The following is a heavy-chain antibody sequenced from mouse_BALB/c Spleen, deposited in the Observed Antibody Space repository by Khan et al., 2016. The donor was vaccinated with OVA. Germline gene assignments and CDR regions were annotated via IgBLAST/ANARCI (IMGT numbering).Heavy chain of an antibody. D-gene: IGHD2-14*01. CDR1: GDSITTGY. V-gene: IGHV3-8*02. CDR2: IIYTGYT. Sequence: EVQLQESGPSLVKPSQTLSLTCSVTGDSITTGYWNWIRKFPGNKLEYMGYIIYTGYTYYNPSLKSRISITRHTSNNQYYLQLNSVTDEDTATCYCARSTYRYACVYWGQGTLVTVSA. CDR3: ARSTYRYACVY. J-gene: IGHJ3*01.